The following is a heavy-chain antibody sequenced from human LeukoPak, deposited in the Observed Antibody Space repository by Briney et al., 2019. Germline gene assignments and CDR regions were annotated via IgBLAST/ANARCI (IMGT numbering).Heavy chain of an antibody. CDR3: ARAGSSSRRVNDY. CDR2: INPNSGGT. V-gene: IGHV1-2*02. CDR1: GYTXTGYY. Sequence: GASVKVSCKASGYTXTGYYMYWVRQAPGQGLEWMGWINPNSGGTNYAQKFQGRVTMTRDTSISTAYMDLSRLRSDDTAVYYCARAGSSSRRVNDYWGQGTLVTVSS. D-gene: IGHD6-13*01. J-gene: IGHJ4*02.